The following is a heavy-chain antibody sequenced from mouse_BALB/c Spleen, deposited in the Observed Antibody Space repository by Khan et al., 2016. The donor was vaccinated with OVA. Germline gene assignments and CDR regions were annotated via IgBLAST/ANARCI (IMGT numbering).Heavy chain of an antibody. V-gene: IGHV5-9-3*01. Sequence: EVELVESGGGLVKPGGSLKLSCAASGFTFSTYAMSWVRQTPEKRLEWVATISSDGDYTYFPDNVTGRFTISRDNAKNTLCLQITSLRSEDTDVYYCASSRDGNFGYWGQGTMVTVSA. CDR2: ISSDGDYT. CDR1: GFTFSTYA. J-gene: IGHJ3*01. CDR3: ASSRDGNFGY. D-gene: IGHD2-1*01.